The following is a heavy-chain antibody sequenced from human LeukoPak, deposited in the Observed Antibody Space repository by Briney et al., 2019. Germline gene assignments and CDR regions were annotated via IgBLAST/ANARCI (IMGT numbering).Heavy chain of an antibody. CDR1: GGSISSYY. D-gene: IGHD3-10*01. Sequence: SETLSLTCTVSGGSISSYYWSWIRQPAGKGLEWIGRIYSSGSTNYNLSLKSRVTISVDTSKNQFSLKLSSVTAADTAVYYCARGPRFGELLWHWFDPWGQGTLVTVSS. V-gene: IGHV4-4*07. CDR3: ARGPRFGELLWHWFDP. J-gene: IGHJ5*02. CDR2: IYSSGST.